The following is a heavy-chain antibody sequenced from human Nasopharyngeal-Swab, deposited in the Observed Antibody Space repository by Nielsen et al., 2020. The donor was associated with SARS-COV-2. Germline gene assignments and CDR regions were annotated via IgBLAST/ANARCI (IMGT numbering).Heavy chain of an antibody. J-gene: IGHJ2*01. V-gene: IGHV4-59*01. D-gene: IGHD3-9*01. CDR3: ARDIRTYDILTGYSLGYFDL. CDR2: IYYSGST. Sequence: RQAPGKGLEWIGYIYYSGSTNYNPSLKSRVTISVGTSKNQFSLKLSSVTAADTAVYYCARDIRTYDILTGYSLGYFDLWGRGTLVTVSS.